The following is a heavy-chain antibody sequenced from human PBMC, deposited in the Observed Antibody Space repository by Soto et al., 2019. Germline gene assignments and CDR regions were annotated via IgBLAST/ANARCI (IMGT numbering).Heavy chain of an antibody. J-gene: IGHJ4*02. D-gene: IGHD2-2*01. V-gene: IGHV3-15*01. Sequence: GGSLRLSCAASGFTFSNAWMSWVRQAPGKGLEWVGRIKSKTDGGTTDYAAPVKGRFTISRDDSKNTLYLQMNSLKTEDTAVYYCTTDFSRYCSSTSCYQFDYWGQGTLVTVSS. CDR1: GFTFSNAW. CDR3: TTDFSRYCSSTSCYQFDY. CDR2: IKSKTDGGTT.